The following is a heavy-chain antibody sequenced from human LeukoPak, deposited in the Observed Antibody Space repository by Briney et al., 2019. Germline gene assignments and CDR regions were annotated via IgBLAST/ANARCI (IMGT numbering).Heavy chain of an antibody. J-gene: IGHJ4*02. Sequence: PSVTLSLTCTVSGGSISSYYWSWIRQPPGKGLEWIGYIYYSESTEYNPSLRSRVTISVDTSKNQFSLKLSSVTAADTAVYYCAKSHYSGYATDYWGQGTLVTVSS. D-gene: IGHD5-12*01. CDR2: IYYSEST. CDR1: GGSISSYY. V-gene: IGHV4-59*01. CDR3: AKSHYSGYATDY.